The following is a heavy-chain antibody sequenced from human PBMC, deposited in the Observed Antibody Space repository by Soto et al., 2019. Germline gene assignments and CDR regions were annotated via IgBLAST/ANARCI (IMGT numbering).Heavy chain of an antibody. CDR1: GGSFSGYY. CDR2: INHSGST. Sequence: QVQLQQWGAGLLKPSETLSLTCAVYGGSFSGYYWSWLRQPPGKGLEWIGEINHSGSTNYNPSLKSRVTISVDTSKNQFSLKLSSVTAADTALYYCARSGYNWNYFRSPYFDYWGQGTLVTVSS. CDR3: ARSGYNWNYFRSPYFDY. J-gene: IGHJ4*02. D-gene: IGHD1-7*01. V-gene: IGHV4-34*01.